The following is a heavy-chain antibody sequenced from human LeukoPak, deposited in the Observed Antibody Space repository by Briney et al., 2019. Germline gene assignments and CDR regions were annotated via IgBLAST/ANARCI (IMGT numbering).Heavy chain of an antibody. Sequence: PGGSLRLSCAASGFTFRNYAMHWLRQAPGKGLEWVAVIASDGNDKHLADSVKGRFTISRDNSRNTLYLQMNSLRTEDTAVYYCAKDGAMAAAGYYFDYWGQGTPVTVSS. CDR1: GFTFRNYA. V-gene: IGHV3-30*18. CDR3: AKDGAMAAAGYYFDY. J-gene: IGHJ4*02. D-gene: IGHD6-13*01. CDR2: IASDGNDK.